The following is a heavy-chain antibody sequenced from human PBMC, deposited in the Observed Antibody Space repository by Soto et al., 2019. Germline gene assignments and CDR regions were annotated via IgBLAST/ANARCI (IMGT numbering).Heavy chain of an antibody. CDR3: ARGQTTVTTLDY. Sequence: SETLSLTCAVSGGSISSGGYSWYWIRQPPGKGLEWIGYIYHSGSTYYNPSLKSRVTISVDRSKNQFSLKLSSVTAADTAVYYCARGQTTVTTLDYRGQGTLVTVSS. CDR2: IYHSGST. CDR1: GGSISSGGYS. J-gene: IGHJ4*02. V-gene: IGHV4-30-2*01. D-gene: IGHD4-17*01.